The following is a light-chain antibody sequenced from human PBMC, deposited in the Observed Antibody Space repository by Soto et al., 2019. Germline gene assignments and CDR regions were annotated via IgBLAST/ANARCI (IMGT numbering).Light chain of an antibody. J-gene: IGKJ1*01. CDR2: GAS. CDR3: QQYNNCYPWT. Sequence: EIQMTQSPATLSLAPGERVTLSCRASESVRSNVAWYHHKPGTAPRLLIYGASSRAKGIPARFSGSGSGTEFSLTISSLQSEDFVVYYCQQYNNCYPWTFGQGTKVDI. CDR1: ESVRSN. V-gene: IGKV3-15*01.